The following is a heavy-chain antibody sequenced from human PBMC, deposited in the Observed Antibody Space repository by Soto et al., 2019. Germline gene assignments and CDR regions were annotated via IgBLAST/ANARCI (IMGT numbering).Heavy chain of an antibody. V-gene: IGHV4-34*01. CDR1: GGSFSGYY. D-gene: IGHD3-10*01. CDR2: INHSGST. Sequence: QVQLQQWGAGLLKPSETLSLTCAVYGGSFSGYYWSWIRQPPGKGLEWIGEINHSGSTNYNPSLKSRVTISVDTSKNQFSLKLSSVTAADTAVYYCARGLDRYYPIDYWGQGTLVTVSS. CDR3: ARGLDRYYPIDY. J-gene: IGHJ4*02.